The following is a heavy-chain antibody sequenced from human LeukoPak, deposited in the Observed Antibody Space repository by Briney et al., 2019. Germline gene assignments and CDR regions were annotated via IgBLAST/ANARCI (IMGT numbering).Heavy chain of an antibody. Sequence: ASVKVSCKVSGHPFYKYGINWVRQAPGQGLEWMGIINPSGGSTSYAQKFQGRVTMTRDTSTSTVYMELSSLRSEDTAVYYCARALYDSNGEAPFWWGQGTLVTVSS. CDR3: ARALYDSNGEAPFW. J-gene: IGHJ4*02. CDR2: INPSGGST. V-gene: IGHV1-46*02. CDR1: GHPFYKYG. D-gene: IGHD3-22*01.